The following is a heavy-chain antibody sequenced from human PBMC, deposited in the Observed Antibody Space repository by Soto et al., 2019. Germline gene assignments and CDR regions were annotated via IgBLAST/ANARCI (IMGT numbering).Heavy chain of an antibody. CDR3: AKDTDGDYLLGYFDY. J-gene: IGHJ4*02. D-gene: IGHD4-17*01. Sequence: EVQLLESGGGLVQPGGSLRLSCAASGFIFSNYAMSWVRQAPGKGLEWVSDISGSGGSTYYADSVKGRFTISRDNSKNTLYLQLNGLRAEDTSVYFCAKDTDGDYLLGYFDYWGQGTLVTVSS. CDR2: ISGSGGST. V-gene: IGHV3-23*01. CDR1: GFIFSNYA.